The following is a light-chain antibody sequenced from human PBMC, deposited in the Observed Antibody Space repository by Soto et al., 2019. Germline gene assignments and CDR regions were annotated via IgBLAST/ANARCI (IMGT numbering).Light chain of an antibody. Sequence: DIVMTQSPDSLAVSLGERATINCKSSQSVLYSVHNKNYFCWFQQKPGQPPKLLIYLSSSRETGVPDRFSSSRPGTDFTPTVSSLQAEDGALYYCQQYYDIPFTFGQGTRLEIQ. CDR1: QSVLYSVHNKNY. CDR2: LSS. J-gene: IGKJ5*01. V-gene: IGKV4-1*01. CDR3: QQYYDIPFT.